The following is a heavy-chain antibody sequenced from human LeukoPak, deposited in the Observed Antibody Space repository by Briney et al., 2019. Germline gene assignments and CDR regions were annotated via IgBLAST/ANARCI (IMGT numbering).Heavy chain of an antibody. V-gene: IGHV1-24*01. D-gene: IGHD1-26*01. CDR3: ATLGSYYLAFDI. J-gene: IGHJ3*02. CDR2: FDPEDGET. CDR1: GYTLTELS. Sequence: GASMKVACKVSGYTLTELSMHWERQAPGKGLEWMGGFDPEDGETIYGQKFQGRVTMTEDTSTDTAYMELSSLRSEDTAVYYCATLGSYYLAFDIWGQGTMVTVSS.